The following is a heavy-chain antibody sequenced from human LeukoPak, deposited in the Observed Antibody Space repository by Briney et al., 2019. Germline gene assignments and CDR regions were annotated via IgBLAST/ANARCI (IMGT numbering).Heavy chain of an antibody. J-gene: IGHJ4*02. CDR2: ITNSGNSK. V-gene: IGHV3-48*04. D-gene: IGHD6-19*01. Sequence: GGSLRLSCAASEFTFSSYSMNWVRQAPGKGLEWVSYITNSGNSKSYADSVKGRFTISRDNAKNSLYLQMNSLRAEDTAVYYCARASSGWRYWGQGTLVTVSS. CDR3: ARASSGWRY. CDR1: EFTFSSYS.